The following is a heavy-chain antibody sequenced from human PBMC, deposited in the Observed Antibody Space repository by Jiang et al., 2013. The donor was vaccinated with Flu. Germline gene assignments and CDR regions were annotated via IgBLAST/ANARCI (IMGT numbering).Heavy chain of an antibody. CDR1: GGTFSSYA. D-gene: IGHD2-2*01. V-gene: IGHV1-69*01. CDR3: ARISPEYCSSTSCYFDY. Sequence: GSSVKVSCKASGGTFSSYAISWVRQAPGQGLEWMGGIIPIFGTANYAQKFQGRVTITADESTSTAYMELSSLRSEDTAVYYCARISPEYCSSTSCYFDYWGQGTLVTVSS. CDR2: IIPIFGTA. J-gene: IGHJ4*02.